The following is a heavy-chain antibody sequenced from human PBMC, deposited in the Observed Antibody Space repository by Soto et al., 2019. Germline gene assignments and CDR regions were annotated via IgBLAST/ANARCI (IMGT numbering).Heavy chain of an antibody. V-gene: IGHV2-5*02. J-gene: IGHJ4*02. CDR2: IYWDDSK. D-gene: IGHD3-9*01. CDR3: AHKGPEDWPLDY. CDR1: GFSLSTSGVG. Sequence: QITLKESGPPLVRPTQTLTLTCAFSGFSLSTSGVGVGWIRQPPGKALESLAVIYWDDSKHYSPSLRSRLTITKDTSKNQVVLTMTNMDPMDTGTYYCAHKGPEDWPLDYWGQGTLVTVSS.